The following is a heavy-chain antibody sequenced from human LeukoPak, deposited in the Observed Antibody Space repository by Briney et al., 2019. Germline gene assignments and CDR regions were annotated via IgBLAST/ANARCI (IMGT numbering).Heavy chain of an antibody. CDR1: GYTFTRYY. D-gene: IGHD6-6*01. CDR3: ARDRYSSSYENYYFEY. V-gene: IGHV1-46*01. Sequence: ASVKVSCKASGYTFTRYYMHWVRQAPGQGLEWMGIFNPSGGSTSYAQKFEGRVTMTRDTSTSTVYMELSSLRSEDTAVYYCARDRYSSSYENYYFEYWGQGTLVTVFS. J-gene: IGHJ4*02. CDR2: FNPSGGST.